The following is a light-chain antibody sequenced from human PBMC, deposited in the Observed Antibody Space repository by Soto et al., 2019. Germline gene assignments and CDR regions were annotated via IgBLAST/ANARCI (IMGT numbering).Light chain of an antibody. J-gene: IGKJ1*01. CDR1: QNINKW. CDR3: QQYNSFST. CDR2: AAS. Sequence: DVQMTQSPHTLSASVGDRVTITCRASQNINKWLAWHQQKPGKAPRLLVYAASDLDHGVPSRFSGSGSGTEFTLTISSLQPEDFATYYCQQYNSFSTFGHGTKVDIK. V-gene: IGKV1-5*03.